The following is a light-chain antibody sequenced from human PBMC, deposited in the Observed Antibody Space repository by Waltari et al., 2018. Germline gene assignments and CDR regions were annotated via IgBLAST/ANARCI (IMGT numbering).Light chain of an antibody. Sequence: DIVLTQSPLSLPVTPGEPASISCRSNQSLLHSNGYNYLDWYLQKPGQSPRLLIYLGSNRASGVPDRFSGSGSGTDFTLKISRVEAEDVGVYYCMQVLQPLTFGGGTKVEIK. CDR1: QSLLHSNGYNY. CDR3: MQVLQPLT. CDR2: LGS. V-gene: IGKV2-28*01. J-gene: IGKJ4*01.